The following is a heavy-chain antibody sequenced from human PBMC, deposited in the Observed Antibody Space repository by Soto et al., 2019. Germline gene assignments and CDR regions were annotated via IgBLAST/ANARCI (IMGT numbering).Heavy chain of an antibody. CDR3: AKVSSAWYAGFFDL. V-gene: IGHV3-23*01. CDR1: GFTFNRHA. J-gene: IGHJ4*02. CDR2: LSDSSGSI. Sequence: EVQLLESGGGLVQPGGSLRLSCTASGFTFNRHAMTWVRQAPGKGLEWVSGLSDSSGSIYYADSVKGRFTISRDNSMNTLYLQMNTLRAEDTAVYYCAKVSSAWYAGFFDLWGQGTLVTVSS. D-gene: IGHD2-8*01.